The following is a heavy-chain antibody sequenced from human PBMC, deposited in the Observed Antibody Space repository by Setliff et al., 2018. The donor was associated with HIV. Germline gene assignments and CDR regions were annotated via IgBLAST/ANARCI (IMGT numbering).Heavy chain of an antibody. Sequence: SETLSLTCTVSGGSINSYYWSWIRQPAGKGLEWIGRIYSSGSTNYNPSLKSRITMSVDVSKNQISLKLRSVTAADTAVYYCARGKAPPYGIVVEDDAFDIWGQGTMVTVSS. V-gene: IGHV4-4*07. CDR1: GGSINSYY. J-gene: IGHJ3*02. CDR2: IYSSGST. D-gene: IGHD3-22*01. CDR3: ARGKAPPYGIVVEDDAFDI.